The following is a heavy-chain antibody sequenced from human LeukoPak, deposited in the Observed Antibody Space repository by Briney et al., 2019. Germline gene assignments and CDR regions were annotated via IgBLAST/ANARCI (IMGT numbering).Heavy chain of an antibody. D-gene: IGHD5-12*01. J-gene: IGHJ4*02. CDR3: AIEGLLLTLQYGFDF. CDR2: ISYDGSNK. CDR1: RFIFSRYG. V-gene: IGHV3-30*03. Sequence: PGRSLRLSCADWRFIFSRYGVRWVRQAPGKGLEWVAVISYDGSNKYYADSVKGRFNISRDNYKNTLYLQMNSQRAQPTIVYYCAIEGLLLTLQYGFDFGGQGTLFTVSS.